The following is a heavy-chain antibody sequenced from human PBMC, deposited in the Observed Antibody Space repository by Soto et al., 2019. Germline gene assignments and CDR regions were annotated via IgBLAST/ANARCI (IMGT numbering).Heavy chain of an antibody. J-gene: IGHJ5*02. D-gene: IGHD1-26*01. CDR2: ISGSGGST. V-gene: IGHV3-23*01. CDR3: AKGEWAPQWEGLTNRFDP. Sequence: GGSLRLSCAASGFTFSSYAMSWVRQAPGKGLEWVSAISGSGGSTYYADSVKGRFTISRDNSKNTLYLQMNSLRAEDTAVYYCAKGEWAPQWEGLTNRFDPWGQGTLVTVSS. CDR1: GFTFSSYA.